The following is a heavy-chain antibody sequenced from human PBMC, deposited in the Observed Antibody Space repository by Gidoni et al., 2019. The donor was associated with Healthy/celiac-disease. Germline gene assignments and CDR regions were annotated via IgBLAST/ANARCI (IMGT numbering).Heavy chain of an antibody. CDR3: ARVGVPAANNWFDP. D-gene: IGHD2-2*01. CDR2: IYYSGST. J-gene: IGHJ5*02. Sequence: QVQLQESGPGLVKPSQTLSLTCTVSGGSIRSGGDYWSWIRQHPGKGLEWIGYIYYSGSTYYNPSLKSLVTISVDTSKNQFSLKLSSVTAADTAVYYCARVGVPAANNWFDPWGQGTLVTVSS. CDR1: GGSIRSGGDY. V-gene: IGHV4-31*01.